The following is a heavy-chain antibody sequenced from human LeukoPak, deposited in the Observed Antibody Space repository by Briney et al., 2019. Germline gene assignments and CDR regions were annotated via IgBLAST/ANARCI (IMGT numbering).Heavy chain of an antibody. CDR3: ARGRRTSIVGATSRRFISYYFDY. D-gene: IGHD1-26*01. Sequence: ASVKVSCKASGYTFTSYDINWVRQATGQGLEWMGWMNPNSGNTGYAQKFQGRVTMTRNTSISTAYMELSSLRSEDTAVYYCARGRRTSIVGATSRRFISYYFDYWGQGTLVTVSS. CDR2: MNPNSGNT. J-gene: IGHJ4*02. V-gene: IGHV1-8*01. CDR1: GYTFTSYD.